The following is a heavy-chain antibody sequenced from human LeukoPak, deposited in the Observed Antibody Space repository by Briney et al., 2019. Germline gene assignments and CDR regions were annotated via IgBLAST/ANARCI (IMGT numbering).Heavy chain of an antibody. V-gene: IGHV3-9*01. CDR2: INWKTGNG. D-gene: IGHD6-25*01. J-gene: IGHJ2*01. CDR1: GFNVDDYA. CDR3: TRRAAQWQFDL. Sequence: GGSLRLSCAVSGFNVDDYAMHWVRQPPGRGLEWVSGINWKTGNGIYADSVKGRFTISGDNAKNSLYLQMSSLRAEDTALYYCTRRAAQWQFDLWGRGTLLTVSS.